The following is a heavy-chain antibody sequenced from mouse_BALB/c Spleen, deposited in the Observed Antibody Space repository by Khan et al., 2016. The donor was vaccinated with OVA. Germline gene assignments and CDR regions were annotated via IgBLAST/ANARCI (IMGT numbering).Heavy chain of an antibody. Sequence: QVQLMESGPGLVAPSQSLSITCTVSGFSLTSYGVHWVRQPPGKGLEWLILIWSDGASTYNSALKSRLSISNDNSKSQVFLTMNSLQTDDKAMYSCPRSNFYAMDYWGQRTSVTVSS. V-gene: IGHV2-6*02. CDR3: PRSNFYAMDY. D-gene: IGHD2-1*01. CDR1: GFSLTSYG. J-gene: IGHJ4*01. CDR2: IWSDGAS.